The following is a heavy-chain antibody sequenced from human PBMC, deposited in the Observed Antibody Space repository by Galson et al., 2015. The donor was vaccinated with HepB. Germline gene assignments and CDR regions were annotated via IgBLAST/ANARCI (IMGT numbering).Heavy chain of an antibody. Sequence: SETLSLTCTVSGGSISSYYWSWIRQPAGKGLEWIGRIYTSGSTNYNPSLKSRVTMSVDTSKNQFSLKLSSVTAADTAVYYCARVVGIGYCSGGSCYNHLGNDNWFDPWGQGTLVTVSS. CDR3: ARVVGIGYCSGGSCYNHLGNDNWFDP. J-gene: IGHJ5*02. CDR1: GGSISSYY. D-gene: IGHD2-15*01. CDR2: IYTSGST. V-gene: IGHV4-4*07.